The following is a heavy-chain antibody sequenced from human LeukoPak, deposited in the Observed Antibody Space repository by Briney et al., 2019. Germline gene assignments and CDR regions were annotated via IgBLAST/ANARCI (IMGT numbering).Heavy chain of an antibody. CDR1: GYTFTSYD. J-gene: IGHJ4*02. D-gene: IGHD3-9*01. CDR3: ARGVRRYFDWLLDY. Sequence: ASVKVSCKASGYTFTSYDINWVRQATGQGLEWMGWMNPNSGNTGYAQKFQGRVTITADESTSTAYMELSSLRSEDTAVYYCARGVRRYFDWLLDYWGQGTLVTVSS. V-gene: IGHV1-8*01. CDR2: MNPNSGNT.